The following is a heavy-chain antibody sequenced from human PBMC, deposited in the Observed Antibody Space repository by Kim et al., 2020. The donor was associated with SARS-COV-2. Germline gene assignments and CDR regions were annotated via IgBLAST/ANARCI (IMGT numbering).Heavy chain of an antibody. CDR2: T. Sequence: TSYTPSLKSRVTISVDRSKNQFSLTLTSVTAADTAVYYCARGPYSDYFDYWGQGTLVTVSS. CDR3: ARGPYSDYFDY. J-gene: IGHJ4*02. D-gene: IGHD4-4*01. V-gene: IGHV4-30-2*01.